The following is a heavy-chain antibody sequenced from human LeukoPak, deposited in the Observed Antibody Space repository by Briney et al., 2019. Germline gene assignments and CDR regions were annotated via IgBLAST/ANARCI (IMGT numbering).Heavy chain of an antibody. CDR1: GDSVSSGSYY. V-gene: IGHV4-61*01. J-gene: IGHJ4*02. D-gene: IGHD3/OR15-3a*01. CDR3: ARDGPPVEY. Sequence: SETLSLTCTVSGDSVSSGSYYWSWIRQPPGTSLEWIGYIYYSGITNYNPSLKSRVTISVDTSKNQFSLKLSSVTAADTAVYYCARDGPPVEYWGQGTLVTVSS. CDR2: IYYSGIT.